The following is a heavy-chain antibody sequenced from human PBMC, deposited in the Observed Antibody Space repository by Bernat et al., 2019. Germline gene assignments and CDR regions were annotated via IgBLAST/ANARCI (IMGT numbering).Heavy chain of an antibody. D-gene: IGHD4-17*01. Sequence: QVQLMESGGGVVQPGRSLRLSCEASKFTFSGYGMHWVRQAPGKGLEWVAVIWHDGSNENYADSVKGRFTISRDNSKNTLYLQMHSLKAEDTAVYYCARVSLYGAPASAMDVWGQGTTVTVSS. J-gene: IGHJ6*02. CDR1: KFTFSGYG. CDR2: IWHDGSNE. V-gene: IGHV3-33*01. CDR3: ARVSLYGAPASAMDV.